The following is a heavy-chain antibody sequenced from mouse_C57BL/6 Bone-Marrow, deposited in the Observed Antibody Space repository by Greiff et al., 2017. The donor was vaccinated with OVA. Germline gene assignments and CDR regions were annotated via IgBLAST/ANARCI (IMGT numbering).Heavy chain of an antibody. V-gene: IGHV1-75*01. CDR1: GYTFTDYY. D-gene: IGHD1-2*01. J-gene: IGHJ1*03. Sequence: VQGVESGPELVKPGASVKISCKASGYTFTDYYINWVKQRPGQGLEWIGWIFPGSGSTYYNEKFKGKATLTVDKSSSTAYMLLSSLTSEDSAVYFCARDTTAAYWYFDVWGTGTTVTVSS. CDR3: ARDTTAAYWYFDV. CDR2: IFPGSGST.